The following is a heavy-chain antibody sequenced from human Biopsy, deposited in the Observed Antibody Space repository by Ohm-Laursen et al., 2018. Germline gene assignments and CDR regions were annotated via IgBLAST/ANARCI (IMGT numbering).Heavy chain of an antibody. D-gene: IGHD4-23*01. Sequence: GTLSLTCTVSGGSVTGRYWSWIRQPPGKGLEWIGHISYTGYTSYNASLKSRVTISVDTSRNHFSLRLSSLTAADTAVYYCARGSNDFGGLYFPRWGQGTLLTVSS. CDR1: GGSVTGRY. J-gene: IGHJ4*02. V-gene: IGHV4-59*02. CDR3: ARGSNDFGGLYFPR. CDR2: ISYTGYT.